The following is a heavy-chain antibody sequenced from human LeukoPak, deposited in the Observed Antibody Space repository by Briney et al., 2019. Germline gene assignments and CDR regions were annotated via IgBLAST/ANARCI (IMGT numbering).Heavy chain of an antibody. D-gene: IGHD2-2*01. V-gene: IGHV3-21*01. J-gene: IGHJ4*02. CDR3: AREPGPAAPPVDY. CDR1: GFTFTSYG. Sequence: GGSLRLSCAASGFTFTSYGMNWVRQAPGKGLDWVSSISSGSTYMYYADSVKGRFTISRDNAKNSVYLQMNSLRVEDTAVYYCAREPGPAAPPVDYWGQGTLVTVSS. CDR2: ISSGSTYM.